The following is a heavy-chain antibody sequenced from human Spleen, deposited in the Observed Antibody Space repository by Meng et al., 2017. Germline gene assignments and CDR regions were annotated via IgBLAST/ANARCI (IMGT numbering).Heavy chain of an antibody. V-gene: IGHV1-58*02. Sequence: SVKVSCKASGLTFTSSAIQWVRQARGQRLEWIGWIVVGSDNTHYAQKFQGGVTITRDMSTSTAYMELRSLRSDDTAVYYCARVPDAYFGESAFDYWGQGTLVTVSS. D-gene: IGHD3-10*01. CDR3: ARVPDAYFGESAFDY. CDR1: GLTFTSSA. CDR2: IVVGSDNT. J-gene: IGHJ4*02.